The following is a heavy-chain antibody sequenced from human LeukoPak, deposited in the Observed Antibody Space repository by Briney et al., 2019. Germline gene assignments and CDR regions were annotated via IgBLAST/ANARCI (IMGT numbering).Heavy chain of an antibody. CDR2: ISSSGSTI. D-gene: IGHD5-18*01. CDR1: GFTFSHYS. Sequence: PGGSLRLSCAASGFTFSHYSMNWVRQAPGKGLEWVSYISSSGSTIYYADSVKGRFTISRDNAKNSLYLQMNGLRAEDTAVYYCARDELQLWPTYYYYGMDVWGQGTTVTVSS. CDR3: ARDELQLWPTYYYYGMDV. V-gene: IGHV3-48*04. J-gene: IGHJ6*02.